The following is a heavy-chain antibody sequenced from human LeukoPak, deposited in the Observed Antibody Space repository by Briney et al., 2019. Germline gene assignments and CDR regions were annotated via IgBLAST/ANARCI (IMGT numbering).Heavy chain of an antibody. CDR3: ARGALRYSDY. CDR2: ISSSSSAI. Sequence: PGGSLRLSCAASGFTFSSYTMNCVRQAPGKGLEWVSSISSSSSAIYYAASVKGRFTISRDNAKNSLYLQMNSLRDEDTAVYYCARGALRYSDYWGQGTLVTVSS. J-gene: IGHJ4*02. CDR1: GFTFSSYT. V-gene: IGHV3-48*02. D-gene: IGHD3-9*01.